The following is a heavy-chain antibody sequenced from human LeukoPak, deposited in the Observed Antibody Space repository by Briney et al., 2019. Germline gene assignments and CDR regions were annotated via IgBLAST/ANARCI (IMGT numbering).Heavy chain of an antibody. CDR3: ARGYIGRLSGYSSSWYWGIFDY. V-gene: IGHV4-39*07. CDR2: IHYSGST. J-gene: IGHJ4*02. Sequence: SETLSLTCTVSGGSISSNSYYWGWIRQPPGKGLEWIGTIHYSGSTYYSPSLKSRVTISVDTSKKQFSLKLSSVTAADTAVYYCARGYIGRLSGYSSSWYWGIFDYWGQGTLVTVSS. D-gene: IGHD6-13*01. CDR1: GGSISSNSYY.